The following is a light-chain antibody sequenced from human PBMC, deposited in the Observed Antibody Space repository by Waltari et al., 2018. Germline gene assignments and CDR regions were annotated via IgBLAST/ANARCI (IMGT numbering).Light chain of an antibody. CDR1: SSDVGGYNY. CDR2: DVS. Sequence: QSALTQPPSVSGSPGHSITIPCTGPSSDVGGYNYVSWYQQHPGKAPKLMIYDVSNRPSGVSNRFSGSKSGNTASLTISGLQAEDEADYYCSSYTSSSTVVFGGGTKLTVL. J-gene: IGLJ2*01. V-gene: IGLV2-14*03. CDR3: SSYTSSSTVV.